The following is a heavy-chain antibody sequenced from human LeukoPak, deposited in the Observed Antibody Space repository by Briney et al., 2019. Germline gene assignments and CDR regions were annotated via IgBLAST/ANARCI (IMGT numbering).Heavy chain of an antibody. D-gene: IGHD5-12*01. J-gene: IGHJ2*01. CDR2: IYYSGST. Sequence: SETLSLTCTVSGGSISSSSYYWGWIRQPPGKGLEWIGSIYYSGSTYYNPSLKSRVTISVDTSKNQFSLKLSSVTAADTAVYYCARDPRRGGYFDLWGRGTLVTVSS. CDR3: ARDPRRGGYFDL. CDR1: GGSISSSSYY. V-gene: IGHV4-39*07.